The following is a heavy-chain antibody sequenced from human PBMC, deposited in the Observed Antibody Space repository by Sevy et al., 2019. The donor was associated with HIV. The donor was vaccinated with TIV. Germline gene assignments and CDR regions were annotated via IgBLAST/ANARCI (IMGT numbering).Heavy chain of an antibody. J-gene: IGHJ3*02. D-gene: IGHD1-26*01. Sequence: GGSLRLSCAASGFTFSSYGMHWVRQAPGKGLEWVAFIRYDGSNKYYADSVKGRFTICRDTSKNTLYLQMNSMRDEDTAVYYCAKNGGSYIWLAAFDIWGQGTMVTVSS. CDR1: GFTFSSYG. V-gene: IGHV3-30*02. CDR3: AKNGGSYIWLAAFDI. CDR2: IRYDGSNK.